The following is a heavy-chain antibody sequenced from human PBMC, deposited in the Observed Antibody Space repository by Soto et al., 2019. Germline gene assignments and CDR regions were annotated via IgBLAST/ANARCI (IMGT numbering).Heavy chain of an antibody. J-gene: IGHJ6*02. CDR1: GGSISSYY. Sequence: SETLSLTCTVSGGSISSYYWSWIRQPPGKGLEWIGYIYYSGSTNYNPSLKGRVTISVDTSKNQFSLKLSSVTAADTAVYYCARSGSSLASYYYGMDVWGQGTTVTVSS. D-gene: IGHD6-6*01. CDR2: IYYSGST. V-gene: IGHV4-59*01. CDR3: ARSGSSLASYYYGMDV.